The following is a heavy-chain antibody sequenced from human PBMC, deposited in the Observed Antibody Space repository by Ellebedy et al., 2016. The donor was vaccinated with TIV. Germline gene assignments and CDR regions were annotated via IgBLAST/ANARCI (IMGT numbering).Heavy chain of an antibody. J-gene: IGHJ4*02. CDR1: GGSISSSSYY. CDR2: IYYSGST. Sequence: SETLSLXXTVSGGSISSSSYYWGWIRQPPGKGLEWIGSIYYSGSTYYNPSLKSRVTISVDTPKNQFSLKLSSVTAADTAVYYCAAIQGGADYWGQGTLVTVSS. CDR3: AAIQGGADY. D-gene: IGHD3-16*01. V-gene: IGHV4-39*01.